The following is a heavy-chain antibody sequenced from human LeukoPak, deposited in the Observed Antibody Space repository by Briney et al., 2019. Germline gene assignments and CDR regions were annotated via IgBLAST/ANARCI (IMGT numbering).Heavy chain of an antibody. J-gene: IGHJ1*01. V-gene: IGHV3-23*01. CDR2: IGDSAYST. D-gene: IGHD2-8*01. Sequence: GGSLRLSCAASRFTFSSYAMSWVRQAPGKGLVWVSAIGDSAYSTYYADSVKGRFTISRDNSKNTLYLQMNSLRAEDTAVYYYATYCTDGVCPGRYFQYWGQGTLVTVSS. CDR3: ATYCTDGVCPGRYFQY. CDR1: RFTFSSYA.